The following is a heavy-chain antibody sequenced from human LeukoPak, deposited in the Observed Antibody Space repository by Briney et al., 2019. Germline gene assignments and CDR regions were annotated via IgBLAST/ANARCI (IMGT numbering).Heavy chain of an antibody. D-gene: IGHD6-6*01. Sequence: GRSLRLSCAASGFTFDDYAMHWVRQAPGKGLEWVSGISWNSGSIGYADSVKGRFTISRDNAKNYLYLQMNSLRAEDMALYYCAKTARRSSSSPLDYWGQGTLVTVSS. CDR3: AKTARRSSSSPLDY. V-gene: IGHV3-9*03. CDR1: GFTFDDYA. CDR2: ISWNSGSI. J-gene: IGHJ4*02.